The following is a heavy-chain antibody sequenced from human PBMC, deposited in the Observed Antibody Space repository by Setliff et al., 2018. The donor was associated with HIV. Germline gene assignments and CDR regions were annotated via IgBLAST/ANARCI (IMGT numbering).Heavy chain of an antibody. CDR1: GGSISSGHYF. CDR3: ARHICGTTACYAVDV. V-gene: IGHV4-61*02. J-gene: IGHJ3*01. CDR2: ISTNGGT. Sequence: PSETLSLTCSVSGGSISSGHYFWSWIRQPAGKGLEWIGRISTNGGTNYNPSLKSRVTISVDTSKNQVSLTLSSVTPADTAVYYCARHICGTTACYAVDVWGPGTMVTVSS. D-gene: IGHD2-2*01.